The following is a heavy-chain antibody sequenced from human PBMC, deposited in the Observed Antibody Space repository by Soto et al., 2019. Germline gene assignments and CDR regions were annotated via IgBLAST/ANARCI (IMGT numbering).Heavy chain of an antibody. Sequence: GGSLRLSCAASGFTFSSYGMHWVRQAPGKGLEWVAVISYDGSNKYYADSVKGRFTISRDNSKNTLYLQMNSLRAEDTAVYYCAKDIRYAFDYWGQGTLVTVSS. CDR3: AKDIRYAFDY. J-gene: IGHJ4*02. D-gene: IGHD1-1*01. CDR1: GFTFSSYG. V-gene: IGHV3-30*18. CDR2: ISYDGSNK.